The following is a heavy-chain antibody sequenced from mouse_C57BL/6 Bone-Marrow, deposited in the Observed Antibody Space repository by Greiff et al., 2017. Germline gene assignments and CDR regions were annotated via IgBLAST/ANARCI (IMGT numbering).Heavy chain of an antibody. Sequence: EVMLVESEGGLVQPGSSMKLSCTASGFTFSDYYMAWVRQVPEKGLEWVANINYDGSSTYYLDSLKSRFIISRDNAKNILYLQMSSLKSEDTATYYCARDRWGGSSYFDVWGTGTTVTVSS. CDR1: GFTFSDYY. V-gene: IGHV5-16*01. D-gene: IGHD1-1*01. J-gene: IGHJ1*03. CDR3: ARDRWGGSSYFDV. CDR2: INYDGSST.